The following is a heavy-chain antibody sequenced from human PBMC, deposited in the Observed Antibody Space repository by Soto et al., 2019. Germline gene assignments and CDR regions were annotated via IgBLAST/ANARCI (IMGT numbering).Heavy chain of an antibody. D-gene: IGHD3-22*01. J-gene: IGHJ4*02. V-gene: IGHV3-23*01. CDR1: GFTFSTYA. Sequence: LRLSCAASGFTFSTYAMSWVRQAPGKGLEWVSAISGSGDSTYYADSVKGRFTISRDNSKNTLYLQMNSLRVEDTAVYYCAKDYYYDSSGPDYWGQGTLVTVSS. CDR2: ISGSGDST. CDR3: AKDYYYDSSGPDY.